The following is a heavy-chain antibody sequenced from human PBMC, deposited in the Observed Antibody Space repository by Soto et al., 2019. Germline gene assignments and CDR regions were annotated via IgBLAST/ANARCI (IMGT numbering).Heavy chain of an antibody. D-gene: IGHD3-22*01. CDR1: GYTLTELS. Sequence: VASVKVSCKVSGYTLTELSMHWVRQAPGKGLEWMGGFDPEDGETIYAQKFQGRVTMTEDTSTDTAYMELSSLRSEDTAVYYCATVPQYYYDSSGYFYYFDYWGQGTLVTVSS. J-gene: IGHJ4*02. CDR3: ATVPQYYYDSSGYFYYFDY. CDR2: FDPEDGET. V-gene: IGHV1-24*01.